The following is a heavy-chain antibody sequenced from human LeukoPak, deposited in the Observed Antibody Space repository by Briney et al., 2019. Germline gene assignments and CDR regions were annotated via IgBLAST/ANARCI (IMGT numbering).Heavy chain of an antibody. D-gene: IGHD4-23*01. V-gene: IGHV4-39*07. J-gene: IGHJ4*02. CDR1: GGSISSGSYY. Sequence: SETLSLTCTVSGGSISSGSYYWSWIRQPAGKGLEWIGSIYYSGSTYYNPSLKSRLTISVDTSKNQFSLRLSSVTAADTAVYYCARDKGDGGTFDYWGQGTLVTVSS. CDR2: IYYSGST. CDR3: ARDKGDGGTFDY.